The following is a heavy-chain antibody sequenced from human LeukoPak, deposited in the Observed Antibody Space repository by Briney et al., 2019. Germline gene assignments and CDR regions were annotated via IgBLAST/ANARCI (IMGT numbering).Heavy chain of an antibody. D-gene: IGHD2-2*01. J-gene: IGHJ4*02. V-gene: IGHV3-7*01. CDR3: ARALDSSSSRYQAFEE. CDR2: IKQDESEK. CDR1: GFTFSNYR. Sequence: GGSLRLSCSASGFTFSNYRMSWVRQAPGKGLEWVANIKQDESEKYYVDSVKGRFTISRDNAKSSLYLQMNSLRAEDTAVYYCARALDSSSSRYQAFEEWGQGTLVTVSS.